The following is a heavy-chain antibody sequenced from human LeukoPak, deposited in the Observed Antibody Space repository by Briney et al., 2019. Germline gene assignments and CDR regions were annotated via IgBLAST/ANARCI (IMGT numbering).Heavy chain of an antibody. V-gene: IGHV1-18*01. CDR3: ARDQLGLYYDSSGYSDY. CDR2: ISAYNGNT. Sequence: GASVKVSCKASGYTFTSYGISWVRQAPGQGLEWMGWISAYNGNTNYAQKLQGRVTMTTDTSTSTAYMELRSLRSDDTAVYYCARDQLGLYYDSSGYSDYWGQGTLVTVSS. CDR1: GYTFTSYG. J-gene: IGHJ4*02. D-gene: IGHD3-22*01.